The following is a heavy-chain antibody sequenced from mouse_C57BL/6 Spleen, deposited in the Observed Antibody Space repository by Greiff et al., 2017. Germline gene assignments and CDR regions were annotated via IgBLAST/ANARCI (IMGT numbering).Heavy chain of an antibody. J-gene: IGHJ2*01. V-gene: IGHV1-69*01. CDR1: GYTFTSYW. D-gene: IGHD1-1*01. Sequence: VQLQQPGAELVMPGASVKLSCKASGYTFTSYWMHWVKQRPGQGLEWIGEIDPSDSYTNYNQKFKGKSTLTVDKSSSTAYMQLSSLTSEDSAVYYCALYYYGLFDYWGQGTTLTVSS. CDR2: IDPSDSYT. CDR3: ALYYYGLFDY.